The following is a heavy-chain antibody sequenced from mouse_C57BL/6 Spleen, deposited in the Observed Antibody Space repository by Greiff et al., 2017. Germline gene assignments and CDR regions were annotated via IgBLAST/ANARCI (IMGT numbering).Heavy chain of an antibody. V-gene: IGHV1-81*01. Sequence: QVQLQQSGAELARPGASVKLSCKASGYTFTSYGISWVKQRTGQGLEWIGEIYPRSGNTYYNEKFKGKATLTADKSSSTAYMELRSLTSEDSAVYFCARRVAAQDPMDYWGQGTSVTVSS. CDR3: ARRVAAQDPMDY. CDR2: IYPRSGNT. J-gene: IGHJ4*01. CDR1: GYTFTSYG. D-gene: IGHD3-2*02.